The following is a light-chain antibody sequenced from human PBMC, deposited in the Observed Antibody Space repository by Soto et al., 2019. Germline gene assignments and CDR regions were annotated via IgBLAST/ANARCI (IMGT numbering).Light chain of an antibody. V-gene: IGKV1-39*01. CDR3: QQSYSTPPT. CDR2: DAS. CDR1: QRISSY. Sequence: DILMTQSPSSLSASVGDRVTITCQTSQRISSYLNWYQQKPGKAPNLLIWDASTLQSGVPSRFSGGGSGTDFTLTISSLQPEDFATYYCQQSYSTPPTFGQGTRLEIK. J-gene: IGKJ5*01.